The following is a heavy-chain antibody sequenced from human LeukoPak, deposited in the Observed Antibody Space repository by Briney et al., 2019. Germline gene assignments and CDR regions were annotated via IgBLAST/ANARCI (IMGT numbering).Heavy chain of an antibody. V-gene: IGHV3-23*01. Sequence: GGSLRLSCAASGFTFSSCDMSWVRQAPGKGLEWLSAISGSGGSTYYADSVKGRFTISRDNSKNTPYLQMNSLRAEDTAVYYCARSGQQLPINFDYWGQGTLVTVSS. CDR3: ARSGQQLPINFDY. CDR1: GFTFSSCD. J-gene: IGHJ4*02. CDR2: ISGSGGST. D-gene: IGHD6-13*01.